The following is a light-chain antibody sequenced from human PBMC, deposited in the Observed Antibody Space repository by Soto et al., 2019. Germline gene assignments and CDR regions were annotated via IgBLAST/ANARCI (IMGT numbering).Light chain of an antibody. Sequence: QSALTQPASVSGSPGQSITISCTGTSSDVGGYNYVSWYQQHPGKAPKFMIYDVSNRPSGVSTRFSGSKSGKTASLTISGLQAEDEADYYCNSYTTSNTRQIVFGTGTKLTVL. J-gene: IGLJ1*01. V-gene: IGLV2-14*01. CDR1: SSDVGGYNY. CDR2: DVS. CDR3: NSYTTSNTRQIV.